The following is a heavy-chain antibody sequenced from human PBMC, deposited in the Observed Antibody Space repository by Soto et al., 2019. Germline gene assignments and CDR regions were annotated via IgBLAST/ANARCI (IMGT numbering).Heavy chain of an antibody. D-gene: IGHD3-22*01. CDR1: GGSINRGVYY. Sequence: SETLSLTCTVSGGSINRGVYYWNWIRQHPGKGLERIGYIYYSGSTFYNPSLKSRVTISADTTKNQFSLNLTSVTAADTAVYYCARAGGYDSGGLAFHIWGQGTRVTVSS. CDR3: ARAGGYDSGGLAFHI. CDR2: IYYSGST. V-gene: IGHV4-31*03. J-gene: IGHJ3*02.